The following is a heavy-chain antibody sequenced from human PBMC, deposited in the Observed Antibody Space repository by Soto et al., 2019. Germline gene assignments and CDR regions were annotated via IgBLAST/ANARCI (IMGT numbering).Heavy chain of an antibody. D-gene: IGHD3-22*01. V-gene: IGHV3-11*01. CDR3: ARDSYYYDSSGVDY. J-gene: IGHJ4*02. CDR2: ISSSGSTI. Sequence: GGSLRLSCAASGFTFSDYYVSWIRQAPGKGLEWVSYISSSGSTIYYADSVKGRFTISRDNAKNSLYLQMNSLRAEDTAVYYCARDSYYYDSSGVDYWGQGTLVTVSS. CDR1: GFTFSDYY.